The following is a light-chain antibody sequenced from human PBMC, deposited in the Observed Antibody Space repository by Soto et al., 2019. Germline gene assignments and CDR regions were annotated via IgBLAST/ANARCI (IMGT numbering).Light chain of an antibody. J-gene: IGLJ1*01. Sequence: QSALTQPRSVSGSPGQSVTISCAGTSSDVGGYKSVSWYQQHPGKAPKLIIYDVTKRPSGVPDRFSGSKSGNTASLTISGLHAADEADYYCCSCAGSYSPYVFGTGTKVTVL. V-gene: IGLV2-11*01. CDR1: SSDVGGYKS. CDR3: CSCAGSYSPYV. CDR2: DVT.